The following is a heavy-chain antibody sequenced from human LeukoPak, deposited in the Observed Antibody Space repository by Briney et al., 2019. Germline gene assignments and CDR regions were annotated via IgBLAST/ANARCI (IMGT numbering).Heavy chain of an antibody. D-gene: IGHD2-15*01. V-gene: IGHV1-69*13. Sequence: ASVKVSCKASGGTFSSYAISWVRQAPGQGLEWVGGISPVFGTANYARKFQGRVTITADEAKSTAYMELNSLRSEDTAVYYCASLHKGFCSGVSWHDWFDPWGQGTLVTVPS. J-gene: IGHJ5*02. CDR3: ASLHKGFCSGVSWHDWFDP. CDR2: ISPVFGTA. CDR1: GGTFSSYA.